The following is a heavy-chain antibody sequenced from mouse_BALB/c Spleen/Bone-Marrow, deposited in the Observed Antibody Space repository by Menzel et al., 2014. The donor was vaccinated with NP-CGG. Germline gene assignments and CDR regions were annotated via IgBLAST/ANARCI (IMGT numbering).Heavy chain of an antibody. CDR1: GFTFSSFA. V-gene: IGHV5-9-4*01. CDR3: AIMKNYAMDY. CDR2: ISSGGSNT. D-gene: IGHD2-3*01. Sequence: VQLKESGGGLVKPGGSLKLSCAASGFTFSSFAMSWIRQSPEKRLEWVAEISSGGSNTYYPDTVTGRFTISRDNAKNTLYLEMSSLRSEDTAMYYCAIMKNYAMDYWGQGTSVTVSS. J-gene: IGHJ4*01.